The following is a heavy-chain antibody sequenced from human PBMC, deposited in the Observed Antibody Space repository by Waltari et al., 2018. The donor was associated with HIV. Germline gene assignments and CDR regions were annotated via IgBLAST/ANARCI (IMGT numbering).Heavy chain of an antibody. Sequence: EAQLVASGGGLVQPGGSLSLSCAVSVFTSRPTRMSWVCPAPGKVLDCFANIKPDGSGKNHVDSVKGRFTISRDNAKNSLYLQMDSLRVEDTAVYYCATGWALDVWGQGTTVTVSS. D-gene: IGHD3-16*01. J-gene: IGHJ6*02. V-gene: IGHV3-7*01. CDR1: VFTSRPTR. CDR2: IKPDGSGK. CDR3: ATGWALDV.